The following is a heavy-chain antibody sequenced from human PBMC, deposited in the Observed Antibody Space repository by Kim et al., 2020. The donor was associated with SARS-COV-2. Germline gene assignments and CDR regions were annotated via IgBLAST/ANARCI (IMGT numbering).Heavy chain of an antibody. D-gene: IGHD3-10*01. V-gene: IGHV3-30*04. CDR1: GFTFSTYP. J-gene: IGHJ4*02. CDR3: ARDFVTMVRGGIDY. Sequence: GGSLRLSCAASGFTFSTYPMHWVRQAPGKGLEWVAVISYDGGDKYYADSVKGRLTVSRDNTKGTLYLQMNSLRAEDTAVYYCARDFVTMVRGGIDYWGQGTLVTVSS. CDR2: ISYDGGDK.